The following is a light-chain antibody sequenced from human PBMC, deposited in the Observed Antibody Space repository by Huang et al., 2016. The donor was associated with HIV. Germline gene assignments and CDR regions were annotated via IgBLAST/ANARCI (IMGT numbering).Light chain of an antibody. CDR1: QSVRTN. J-gene: IGKJ1*01. V-gene: IGKV3-15*01. Sequence: IVLTQSPATLTVSPGERATLSCRASQSVRTNLAWYQQKPGQAPRLVIYGASNRATGIPTTFSGSGSGTEFTLTISSLQSEDFAVYYCQQYNNWWTFGQGTKVEIK. CDR2: GAS. CDR3: QQYNNWWT.